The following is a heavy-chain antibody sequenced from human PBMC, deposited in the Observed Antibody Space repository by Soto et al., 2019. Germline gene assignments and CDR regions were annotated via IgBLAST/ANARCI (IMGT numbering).Heavy chain of an antibody. CDR1: GGSISSYY. D-gene: IGHD3-9*01. CDR2: IYYSGST. J-gene: IGHJ6*02. Sequence: PSETLSLTCTVSGGSISSYYWSWIRQPPGKGLEWIGYIYYSGSTNYNPSLKSRVTISVDTSKNQFSLKLSSVTAADTAVYYCARDKGPTLRYFDWLSVDYYYYGMDVWGQGTTVTVSS. V-gene: IGHV4-59*01. CDR3: ARDKGPTLRYFDWLSVDYYYYGMDV.